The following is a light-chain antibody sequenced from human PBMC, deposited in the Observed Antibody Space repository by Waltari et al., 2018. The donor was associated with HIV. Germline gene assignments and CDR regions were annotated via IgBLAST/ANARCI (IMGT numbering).Light chain of an antibody. CDR1: FGTVTASSY. Sequence: QNVVTQESSLSVSPGGTVTLTCGLTFGTVTASSYPHWFQQRPGHPPPSLIYAGETRHPWNPARYSGSVLGDKATLTLTAVRPEDEAVYYCLLYVAASYLFGGGTFVTVL. V-gene: IGLV7-43*01. CDR2: AGE. CDR3: LLYVAASYL. J-gene: IGLJ2*01.